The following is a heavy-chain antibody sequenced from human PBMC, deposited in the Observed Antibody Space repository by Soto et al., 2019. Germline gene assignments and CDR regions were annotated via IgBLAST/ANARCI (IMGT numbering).Heavy chain of an antibody. Sequence: GESLKISCKGSGYSFTSYWIGWVRQMPGKGLEWMGIIYPGDSDTRYSPSFQGQVTISADKSISTAYLQWSSLKASDTAMYYCARHGISGWDWGAFDIWGQGTMVTVSS. CDR1: GYSFTSYW. CDR2: IYPGDSDT. J-gene: IGHJ3*02. V-gene: IGHV5-51*01. CDR3: ARHGISGWDWGAFDI. D-gene: IGHD6-25*01.